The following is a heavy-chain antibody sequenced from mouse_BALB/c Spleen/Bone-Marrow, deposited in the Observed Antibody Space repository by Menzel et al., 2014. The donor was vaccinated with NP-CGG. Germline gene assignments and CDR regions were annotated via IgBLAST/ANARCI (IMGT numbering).Heavy chain of an antibody. V-gene: IGHV5-15*02. J-gene: IGHJ2*01. CDR3: TRDRGYDGVYYFDY. Sequence: EVQLVESGGGVVQPGGSRKLSCAASGFNFSDYGMAWVRLAPGKGPEWVAFISNLAYSIYYADTVTGRFTISRENAKNTLYLEMSSLRFEDTAMYYCTRDRGYDGVYYFDYWGQGTTLTVSS. CDR2: ISNLAYSI. CDR1: GFNFSDYG. D-gene: IGHD2-2*01.